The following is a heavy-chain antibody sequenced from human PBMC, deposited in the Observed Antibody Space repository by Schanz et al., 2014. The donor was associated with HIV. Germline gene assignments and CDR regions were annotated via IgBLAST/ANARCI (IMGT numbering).Heavy chain of an antibody. Sequence: VQLVESGGGVVQPGRSLRLSCAASGFTFSSYAMSWVRQAPGKGLEWVSAISGSGGSTYYADSVKGRFTISRDNAKNTLFLQINSLTAEDTALYYCTAYNWHRGQYWGQGTLVTVSS. V-gene: IGHV3-23*04. CDR3: TAYNWHRGQY. CDR1: GFTFSSYA. CDR2: ISGSGGST. D-gene: IGHD2-21*01. J-gene: IGHJ4*02.